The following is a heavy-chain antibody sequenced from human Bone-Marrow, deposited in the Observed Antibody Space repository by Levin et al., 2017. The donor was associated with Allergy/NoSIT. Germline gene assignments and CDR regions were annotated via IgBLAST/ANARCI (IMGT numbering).Heavy chain of an antibody. V-gene: IGHV3-7*01. J-gene: IGHJ6*02. CDR3: ARVRGDYLYYYYGMDV. D-gene: IGHD4-17*01. CDR1: GFTFSSYW. CDR2: IKQDGSEK. Sequence: GESLKISCAASGFTFSSYWMSWVRQAPGKGLEWVANIKQDGSEKYYVDSVKGRFTISRDNAKNSLYLQMNSLRAEDTAVYYCARVRGDYLYYYYGMDVWGQGTTVTVSS.